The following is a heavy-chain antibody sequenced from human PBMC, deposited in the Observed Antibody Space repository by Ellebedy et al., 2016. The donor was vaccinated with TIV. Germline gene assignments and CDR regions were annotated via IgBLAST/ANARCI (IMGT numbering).Heavy chain of an antibody. CDR2: ISYGGSNK. D-gene: IGHD5-18*01. CDR1: GFTFSSYA. J-gene: IGHJ4*02. V-gene: IGHV3-30-3*01. CDR3: ANRGHSLGYFES. Sequence: GESLKISCAASGFTFSSYAMHWVCQAPGKGLEWVAVISYGGSNKYYADSVKGRFTISRDNARNMVYLQMNSLRADDTAVYFCANRGHSLGYFESWGQGTLVTVSS.